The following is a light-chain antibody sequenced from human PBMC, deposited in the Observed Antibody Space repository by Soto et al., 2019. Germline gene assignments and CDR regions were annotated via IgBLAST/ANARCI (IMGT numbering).Light chain of an antibody. J-gene: IGKJ1*01. V-gene: IGKV3-20*01. CDR2: DAS. Sequence: LKSSVDSMSVYPGGRGTLYKMASQSTRQNFGWYQNKPGLAPRLLIYDASGRAAGVPDRFSGSGSGSVIPLTICRLDPEYFAVYCCEHSGCAARRSGPGTKVDIK. CDR3: EHSGCAARR. CDR1: QSTRQN.